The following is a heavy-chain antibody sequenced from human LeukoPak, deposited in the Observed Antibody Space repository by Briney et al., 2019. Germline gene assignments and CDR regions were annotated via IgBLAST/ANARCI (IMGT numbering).Heavy chain of an antibody. D-gene: IGHD5-18*01. CDR1: GFTFSSYA. V-gene: IGHV3-23*01. Sequence: GGSPRLSCGASGFTFSSYAMTWVRQAPGKGLEWVSAISGSGAGTYYADFVKGRFTISRDNSKNTLYPQMNSLSAEDTAVYYCAKVIGYSRGYDHFDNWGQGTLVTVSS. J-gene: IGHJ4*02. CDR2: ISGSGAGT. CDR3: AKVIGYSRGYDHFDN.